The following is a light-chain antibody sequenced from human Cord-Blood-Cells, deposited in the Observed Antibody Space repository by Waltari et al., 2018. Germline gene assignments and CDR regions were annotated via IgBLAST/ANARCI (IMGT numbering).Light chain of an antibody. J-gene: IGKJ1*01. CDR2: AAT. V-gene: IGKV1-39*01. CDR1: QSIRSY. CDR3: QQNYSTSGT. Sequence: DIQMTQSPSSLSASVGDRVTITCQASQSIRSYSNWNQQKPVKAPKLLIYAATSLQSGVPTRFSGSGDGTDYTLTISRLQPEDFATYYCQQNYSTSGTFGQGTKVEIK.